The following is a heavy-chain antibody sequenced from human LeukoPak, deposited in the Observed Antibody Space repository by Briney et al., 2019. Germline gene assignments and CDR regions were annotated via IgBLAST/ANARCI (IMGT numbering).Heavy chain of an antibody. CDR2: ISGSGAGT. V-gene: IGHV3-23*01. Sequence: TGGSLRLSCAASVFTFSRYAMSWVRQAPGKGLEWVAGISGSGAGTYYADSVKGRFTISRDNSKNTLYLQMNSLRAEDTAVYYCAKEVTTPYFDYWGQGSLVTVSS. CDR1: VFTFSRYA. J-gene: IGHJ4*02. D-gene: IGHD4-17*01. CDR3: AKEVTTPYFDY.